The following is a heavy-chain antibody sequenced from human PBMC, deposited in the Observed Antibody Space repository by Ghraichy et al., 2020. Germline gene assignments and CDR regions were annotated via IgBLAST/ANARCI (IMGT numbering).Heavy chain of an antibody. CDR1: GGSFSGYY. J-gene: IGHJ4*02. Sequence: SETLSLTCAVYGGSFSGYYWSWIRQPPGKGLEWIGEINHSGSTNYNPSLKSRVTISVDTSKNQFSLKLSSVTAADTAVYYCARGLPRITMIVVVERRRFDYWGQGTLVTVSS. D-gene: IGHD3-22*01. CDR3: ARGLPRITMIVVVERRRFDY. V-gene: IGHV4-34*01. CDR2: INHSGST.